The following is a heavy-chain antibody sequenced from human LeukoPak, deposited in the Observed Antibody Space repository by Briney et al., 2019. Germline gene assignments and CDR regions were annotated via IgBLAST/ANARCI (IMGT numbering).Heavy chain of an antibody. CDR3: AREFSGNNWFDP. J-gene: IGHJ5*02. CDR1: GFTFSSYA. D-gene: IGHD5-12*01. V-gene: IGHV3-30*04. CDR2: ISYDGSNK. Sequence: GGSLRLSCAASGFTFSSYAMHWVRQAPGKGLEWVAVISYDGSNKYYADSVKGRFTISRDNSKNTLYLQMNSLRAEDTAVYYCAREFSGNNWFDPWGQGTLVTVSS.